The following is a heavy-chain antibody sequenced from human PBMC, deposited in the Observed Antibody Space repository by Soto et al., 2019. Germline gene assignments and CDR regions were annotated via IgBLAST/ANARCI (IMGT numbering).Heavy chain of an antibody. CDR2: ISTSGDST. D-gene: IGHD2-8*01. Sequence: GGSLRLSCAATGFTFSSYEMNWVRQAPGKGLEWVSYISTSGDSTYYADSVRGRFTISRDNAENSLNLQMNSLRAEDTAVYYCARNGDNGQYFDCWGQGTLVTVSS. CDR1: GFTFSSYE. J-gene: IGHJ4*02. V-gene: IGHV3-48*03. CDR3: ARNGDNGQYFDC.